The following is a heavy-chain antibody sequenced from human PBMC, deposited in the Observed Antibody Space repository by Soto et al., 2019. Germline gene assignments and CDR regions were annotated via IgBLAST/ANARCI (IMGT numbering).Heavy chain of an antibody. D-gene: IGHD2-15*01. CDR2: IVPSLDTT. J-gene: IGHJ6*02. CDR3: ASAPQPRGTPDPYAVDV. CDR1: GGTFSSSG. V-gene: IGHV1-69*09. Sequence: QVQLVQSGTEVKKPGSSVKVSCKASGGTFSSSGFSWVRQAPGQGLEWMGMIVPSLDTTKYAQKFQARVTITAYQFTSTAYMELSSLRSEDTAVYHCASAPQPRGTPDPYAVDVWGQGTRVIVS.